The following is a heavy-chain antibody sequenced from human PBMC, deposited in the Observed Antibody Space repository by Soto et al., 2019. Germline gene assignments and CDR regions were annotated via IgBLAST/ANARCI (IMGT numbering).Heavy chain of an antibody. CDR1: GDTVSTNTAA. Sequence: PSQNLSLTCVISGDTVSTNTAAWNWISQSPSRGLEWLGRIYYKSRWYNDYSESLKSRIAIIPDTSRNQFSLQLNSVIPEDTAVYCCARDGGYDQYPTYYYGLDVWGQGTKVTVSS. D-gene: IGHD5-12*01. CDR3: ARDGGYDQYPTYYYGLDV. V-gene: IGHV6-1*01. CDR2: IYYKSRWYN. J-gene: IGHJ6*02.